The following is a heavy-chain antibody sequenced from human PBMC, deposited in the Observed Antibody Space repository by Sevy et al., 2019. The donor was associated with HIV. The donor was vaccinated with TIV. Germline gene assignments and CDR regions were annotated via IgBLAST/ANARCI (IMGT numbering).Heavy chain of an antibody. CDR2: IRNKAGSYTS. Sequence: GGSLRLSCAASGFTFSDHYMEWVRQAPGKGLEWVGRIRNKAGSYTSEYAASVKGRFTISRDDSKNSLYLLMNSLKTEDTAAYYCATRAGIAAAGRVFDYWGQGTLVTVSS. CDR1: GFTFSDHY. CDR3: ATRAGIAAAGRVFDY. J-gene: IGHJ4*02. D-gene: IGHD6-13*01. V-gene: IGHV3-72*01.